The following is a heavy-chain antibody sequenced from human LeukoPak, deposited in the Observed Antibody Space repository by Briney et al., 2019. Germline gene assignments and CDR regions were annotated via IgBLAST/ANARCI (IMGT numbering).Heavy chain of an antibody. V-gene: IGHV1-24*01. CDR3: AIGTHYDLLPY. J-gene: IGHJ4*02. CDR1: GYSLTELS. Sequence: ASVKVSCKVSGYSLTELSMHWVRQAPGKGLEWMGGFDPGNGEMIYEQKFQGRVTMTEDTSTDTAYMELSSLRSEDTALYYCAIGTHYDLLPYWGQGPLVTVSS. CDR2: FDPGNGEM. D-gene: IGHD3-9*01.